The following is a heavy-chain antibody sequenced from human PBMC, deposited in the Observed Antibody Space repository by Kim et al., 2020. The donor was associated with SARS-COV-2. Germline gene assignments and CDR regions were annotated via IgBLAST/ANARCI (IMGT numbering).Heavy chain of an antibody. CDR1: GFTFSSYS. CDR3: ARDPYGGGLFYYYYGMDV. D-gene: IGHD4-17*01. CDR2: ISSSSSNI. J-gene: IGHJ6*02. Sequence: GGSLRLSCAASGFTFSSYSMNWVRQAPGKGLEWVSSISSSSSNIYYADSVKGRFTISRDNAKNTLYLQMNSLRAEDTAVYYCARDPYGGGLFYYYYGMDVWGQGTTVTVSS. V-gene: IGHV3-21*01.